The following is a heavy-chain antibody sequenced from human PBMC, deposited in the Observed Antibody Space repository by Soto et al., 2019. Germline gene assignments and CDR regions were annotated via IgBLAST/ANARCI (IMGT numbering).Heavy chain of an antibody. V-gene: IGHV1-18*01. CDR1: GYTFTSYG. CDR3: ARDYYGDYVIVLGY. D-gene: IGHD4-17*01. Sequence: QVQLVQSGAEVKKPGASVKVSCKASGYTFTSYGISWVRQAPGQGLEWMGWISAYNGNTNYAQKLQGRVTMTTDTSTSTAYRERRSLRSDDTAVYYCARDYYGDYVIVLGYWGQGTLVTVSS. CDR2: ISAYNGNT. J-gene: IGHJ4*02.